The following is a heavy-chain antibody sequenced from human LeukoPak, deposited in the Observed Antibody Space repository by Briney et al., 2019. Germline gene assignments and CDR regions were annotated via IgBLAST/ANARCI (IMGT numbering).Heavy chain of an antibody. CDR2: ISYDGNNK. J-gene: IGHJ4*02. Sequence: GGSLRLSCAASGFTFSNYTMHWVRQAPGKGLEWVAVISYDGNNKYYADSVKGRFTISRDNSKNTLYLQMNSLRAEDTAVYYCARREVDYWGQGTLVTVSS. CDR1: GFTFSNYT. CDR3: ARREVDY. V-gene: IGHV3-30-3*01.